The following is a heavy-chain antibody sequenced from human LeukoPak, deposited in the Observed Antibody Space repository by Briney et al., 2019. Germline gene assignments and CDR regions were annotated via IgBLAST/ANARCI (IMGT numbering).Heavy chain of an antibody. D-gene: IGHD5-24*01. CDR1: GYTFTVYD. J-gene: IGHJ4*02. CDR2: INPNSRGT. V-gene: IGHV1-2*02. CDR3: SRSSRDGYNYVYEY. Sequence: ASVKVSCKASGYTFTVYDMDWVRQAPGQGLGWREWINPNSRGTNYTQNLQGRVTMTRDTSTSTASMELSRLRSDDTAVYYCSRSSRDGYNYVYEYWGQGTLVTVSS.